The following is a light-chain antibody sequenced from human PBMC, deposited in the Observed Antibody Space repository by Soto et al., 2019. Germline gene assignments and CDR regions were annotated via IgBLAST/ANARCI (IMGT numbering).Light chain of an antibody. J-gene: IGKJ2*01. Sequence: EIVLTQSPGTLSLSPGEIATLYCRASQSVSSSYLAWYQQKPGQAPRLLIYGASSRATGIPDRFSGSGSGTDFTLTISRLEPEDFAVYYCHQDGVSPPYTFGQGTKLESK. V-gene: IGKV3-20*01. CDR1: QSVSSSY. CDR3: HQDGVSPPYT. CDR2: GAS.